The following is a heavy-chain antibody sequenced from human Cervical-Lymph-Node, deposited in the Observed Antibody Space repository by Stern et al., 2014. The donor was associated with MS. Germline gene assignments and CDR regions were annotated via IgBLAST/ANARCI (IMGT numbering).Heavy chain of an antibody. CDR3: ARRKDIADVGPAFDS. CDR2: IISSSTSI. Sequence: EVQLVESGGGLVKPGGSLRLSCAASGFTFSSYTMNWVRQAPGKGLEWLSSIISSSTSIYYADSVQGRFTISRDNDKYSLYLQMNNLRAEDTAVYYCARRKDIADVGPAFDSWGQGTLVTVSS. CDR1: GFTFSSYT. J-gene: IGHJ4*02. D-gene: IGHD6-13*01. V-gene: IGHV3-21*01.